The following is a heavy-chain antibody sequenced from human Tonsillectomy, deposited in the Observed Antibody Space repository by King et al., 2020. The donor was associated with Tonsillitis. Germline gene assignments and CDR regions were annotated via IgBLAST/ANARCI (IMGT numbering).Heavy chain of an antibody. D-gene: IGHD3-22*01. Sequence: QLVQSGGGVVRPGGSLRLSCAASGFTFGDYGMSWVRHAPGKGLEWVSGISWNGGRTGYADSVKGRFTISRDNAKNSLYLQMNSLRAEDTALYYCAREDDYASSGYNWGEGTLFTISS. V-gene: IGHV3-20*04. CDR1: GFTFGDYG. CDR2: ISWNGGRT. CDR3: AREDDYASSGYN. J-gene: IGHJ4*02.